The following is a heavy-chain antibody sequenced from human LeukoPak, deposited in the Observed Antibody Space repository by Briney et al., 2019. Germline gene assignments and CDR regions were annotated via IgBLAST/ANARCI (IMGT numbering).Heavy chain of an antibody. D-gene: IGHD6-13*01. CDR2: INQDGSEI. CDR3: ARRGTSSSWAHFDY. Sequence: GGSLRLSGAASGFIFSTYWLTWVRQAPGKGLEWVANINQDGSEIYYVDSVQGRFTISRDNVKNSLYLQMNSLGAEDTAVYYCARRGTSSSWAHFDYWGQGTLVTVSS. V-gene: IGHV3-7*05. CDR1: GFIFSTYW. J-gene: IGHJ4*02.